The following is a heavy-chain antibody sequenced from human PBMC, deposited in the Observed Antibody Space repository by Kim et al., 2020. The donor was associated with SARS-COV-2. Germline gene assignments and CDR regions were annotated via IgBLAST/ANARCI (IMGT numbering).Heavy chain of an antibody. J-gene: IGHJ4*02. CDR2: GT. D-gene: IGHD6-19*01. Sequence: GTNYAQKFQGRVTMTRDTSISTAYMELSRLRSDDTAVYYCARSAVAYFDYWGQGTLVTVSS. CDR3: ARSAVAYFDY. V-gene: IGHV1-2*02.